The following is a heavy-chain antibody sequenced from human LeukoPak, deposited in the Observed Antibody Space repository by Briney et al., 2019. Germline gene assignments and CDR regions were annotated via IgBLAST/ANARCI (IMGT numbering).Heavy chain of an antibody. J-gene: IGHJ4*02. Sequence: SQTLSLTCTVSGGSISSGGYYWSWIRQHPGKGLEWIGYIYYSGSTYYNPSLKSRVTISVDMSKNQFSLKLSSVTAADTAVYYCAGSSGPPFDYWGQGTLVTVSS. D-gene: IGHD3-22*01. V-gene: IGHV4-31*03. CDR2: IYYSGST. CDR1: GGSISSGGYY. CDR3: AGSSGPPFDY.